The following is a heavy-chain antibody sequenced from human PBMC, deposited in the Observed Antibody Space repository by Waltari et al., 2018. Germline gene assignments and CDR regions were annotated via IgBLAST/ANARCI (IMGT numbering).Heavy chain of an antibody. CDR3: ARVGWYQLLFGAFDI. CDR2: INHSGST. CDR1: GGSFSGYY. V-gene: IGHV4-34*01. J-gene: IGHJ3*02. D-gene: IGHD2-2*01. Sequence: QVQLQQWGAGLLKPSETLSLTCAVYGGSFSGYYWSWIRQPPGKGLEWIGEINHSGSTNYNPSLKSRFTISVDTSKNQFSLKLSSVTAADTAVYYCARVGWYQLLFGAFDIWGQGTMVTVSS.